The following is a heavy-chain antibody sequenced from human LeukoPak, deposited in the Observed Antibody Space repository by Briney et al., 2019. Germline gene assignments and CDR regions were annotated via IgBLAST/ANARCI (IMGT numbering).Heavy chain of an antibody. CDR2: IYYSGST. D-gene: IGHD1-26*01. J-gene: IGHJ4*02. CDR1: GGSISSYY. Sequence: SETLSLTCTVSGGSISSYYWSWIRQPPGKGLEWIEYIYYSGSTNYNPSLKSRVTISVDTSKNQFSLKLSSVTAADTGVYYCARQFLDGSSDYFEYWGEGTLVTVS. CDR3: ARQFLDGSSDYFEY. V-gene: IGHV4-59*08.